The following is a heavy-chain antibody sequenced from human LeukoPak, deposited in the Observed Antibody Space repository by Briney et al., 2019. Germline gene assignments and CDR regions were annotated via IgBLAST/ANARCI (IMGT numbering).Heavy chain of an antibody. D-gene: IGHD3-16*02. CDR1: GFTFSSYA. V-gene: IGHV3-23*01. CDR3: AKDRSDYVWGSYRRPYYFDY. J-gene: IGHJ4*02. Sequence: GGSLRLSCAASGFTFSSYAMSWVRQAPGKGLEWVSAISGSGGSTYYADSVKGRFTISGDNSKNTLYLQMNSLRAEDTAVYYCAKDRSDYVWGSYRRPYYFDYWGQGTLVTVSS. CDR2: ISGSGGST.